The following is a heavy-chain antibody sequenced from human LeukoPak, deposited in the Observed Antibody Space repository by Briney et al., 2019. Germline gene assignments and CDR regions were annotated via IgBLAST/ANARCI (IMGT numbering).Heavy chain of an antibody. CDR2: INPSTGGT. CDR3: ATLGEDKTDTPFDY. D-gene: IGHD3-16*01. CDR1: GYTFTGYY. V-gene: IGHV1-2*06. J-gene: IGHJ4*02. Sequence: GASVKVSCKASGYTFTGYYMHWVRQAPGQGLEWMGRINPSTGGTDFAQKFQGQVSMTTDTSISTAYMHLSRLGSDDTAVYYCATLGEDKTDTPFDYWGQGTLVTVSS.